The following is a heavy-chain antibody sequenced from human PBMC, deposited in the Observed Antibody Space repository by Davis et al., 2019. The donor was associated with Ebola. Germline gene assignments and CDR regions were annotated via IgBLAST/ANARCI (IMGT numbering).Heavy chain of an antibody. Sequence: GESLKISCAASGFTFSSYGMHRVRQAPGKGLEWVAVISYDGSNKYYADSVKGRFTISRDNSKNTLYLQMNSLRAEDTAVYYCARGGYDWGHGTLVTVSS. V-gene: IGHV3-30*03. CDR2: ISYDGSNK. D-gene: IGHD2-2*01. CDR1: GFTFSSYG. J-gene: IGHJ4*01. CDR3: ARGGYD.